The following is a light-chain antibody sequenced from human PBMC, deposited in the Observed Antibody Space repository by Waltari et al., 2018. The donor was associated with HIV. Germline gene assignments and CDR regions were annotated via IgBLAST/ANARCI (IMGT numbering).Light chain of an antibody. CDR2: RNN. V-gene: IGLV1-47*01. CDR1: SSNIGSNS. CDR3: AAWDDSLSGAV. J-gene: IGLJ7*01. Sequence: QSVLTQPPSASGTPGQRVTISCSGRSSNIGSNSVYWYQQLPGKAPKLLIYRNNQRPSGVPDRFSGSKSGTSASLAISGLRSEDEADYYCAAWDDSLSGAVFGGGTQLTVL.